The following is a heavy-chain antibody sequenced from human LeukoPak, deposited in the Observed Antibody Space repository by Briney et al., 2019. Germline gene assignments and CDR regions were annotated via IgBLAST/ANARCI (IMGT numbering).Heavy chain of an antibody. CDR1: GGTFSSYA. CDR2: IIPIFGTA. D-gene: IGHD3-22*01. CDR3: ARGSYYYDSSGYYYHAN. Sequence: SVKVSCKASGGTFSSYAISWVRQAPGQGLEWMGGIIPIFGTANYAQKFQGRVTITADESTSTAYMELSSLRSEDTAVYYCARGSYYYDSSGYYYHANWGQGTLVTVSS. V-gene: IGHV1-69*13. J-gene: IGHJ4*02.